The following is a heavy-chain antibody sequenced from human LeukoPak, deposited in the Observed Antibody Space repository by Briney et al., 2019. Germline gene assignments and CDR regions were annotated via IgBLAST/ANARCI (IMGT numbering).Heavy chain of an antibody. V-gene: IGHV1-24*01. J-gene: IGHJ4*02. CDR3: ATGTYYYGSGSSPGLGY. CDR1: GYTLTELS. Sequence: ASVKVSCKVSGYTLTELSMHWVRQAPGKGLEWMGGFDPEDGETIYAQKFQGRVTMTEDTSTDTAYMELSSLRSEDTAVYYGATGTYYYGSGSSPGLGYWGQGTLVTVSS. CDR2: FDPEDGET. D-gene: IGHD3-10*01.